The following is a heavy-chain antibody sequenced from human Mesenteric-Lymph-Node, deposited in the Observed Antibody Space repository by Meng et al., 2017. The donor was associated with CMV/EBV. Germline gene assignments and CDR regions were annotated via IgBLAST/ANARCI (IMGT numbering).Heavy chain of an antibody. CDR3: ARVGGYEAEFDY. J-gene: IGHJ4*02. D-gene: IGHD5-12*01. CDR2: MKPNSGNT. CDR1: GYSFTSYY. V-gene: IGHV1-8*01. Sequence: SCKASGYSFTSYYVHWVRQAPGQGLEWMGWMKPNSGNTDYAQKFQGRVTMTRDTSISTAYMELTSLRSEDTAVYYCARVGGYEAEFDYWGQGTLVTVSS.